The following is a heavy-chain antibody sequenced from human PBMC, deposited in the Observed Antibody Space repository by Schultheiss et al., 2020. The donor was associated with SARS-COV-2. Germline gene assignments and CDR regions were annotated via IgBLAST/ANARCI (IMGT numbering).Heavy chain of an antibody. CDR3: ARTARGRFGELFGAFDI. J-gene: IGHJ3*02. CDR1: GYTFTSYY. D-gene: IGHD3-10*01. CDR2: INPSGGST. V-gene: IGHV1-46*01. Sequence: ASVKVSCKASGYTFTSYYMHWVRQAPGQGLEWMGIINPSGGSTSYAQKFQGRVTMTTDTSTNTAYMELRSLRSDDTAVYYCARTARGRFGELFGAFDIWGQGTMVTLSS.